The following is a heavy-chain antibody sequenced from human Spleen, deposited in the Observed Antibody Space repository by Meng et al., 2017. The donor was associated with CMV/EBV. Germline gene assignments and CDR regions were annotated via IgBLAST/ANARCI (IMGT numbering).Heavy chain of an antibody. CDR1: GVSFSGYY. CDR2: IHYSGST. J-gene: IGHJ3*01. CDR3: ARGGASGGNNPFDL. V-gene: IGHV4-59*01. D-gene: IGHD1-26*01. Sequence: SETLSLTCSVSGVSFSGYYWSWIPQPPGKGLEWIGNIHYSGSTNYNPSLNSRVTISPDTSKNQFSLKVRSVTAADTAVYYCARGGASGGNNPFDLWGPGTMVTVSS.